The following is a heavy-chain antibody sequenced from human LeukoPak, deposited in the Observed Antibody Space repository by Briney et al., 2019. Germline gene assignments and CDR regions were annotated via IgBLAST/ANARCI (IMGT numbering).Heavy chain of an antibody. CDR3: ARMVYAIAYYYGMDV. CDR2: IIPIFGTA. Sequence: SVKVSCKASGGTFSSYAISWVRQAPGQGLEWMGGIIPIFGTANYAQKFQGRVTITADESTSTAYMELSSLRSEDTAVYYCARMVYAIAYYYGMDVWGQGTTVTVSS. D-gene: IGHD2-8*01. V-gene: IGHV1-69*01. J-gene: IGHJ6*02. CDR1: GGTFSSYA.